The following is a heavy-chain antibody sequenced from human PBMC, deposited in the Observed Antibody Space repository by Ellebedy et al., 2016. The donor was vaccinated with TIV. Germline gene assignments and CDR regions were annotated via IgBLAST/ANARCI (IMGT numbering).Heavy chain of an antibody. CDR3: ARETFNDVDMKVWGVFDI. D-gene: IGHD5-24*01. J-gene: IGHJ3*02. Sequence: GESLKISCPASGLTVSNNYMSWVRQAPGKGLEWISVIFIDSSTYYTDSVKGRFTISRDNSKNTLYLQMNSLKAEDTAVYYCARETFNDVDMKVWGVFDIWGQGTMVTVSS. CDR1: GLTVSNNY. CDR2: IFIDSST. V-gene: IGHV3-66*01.